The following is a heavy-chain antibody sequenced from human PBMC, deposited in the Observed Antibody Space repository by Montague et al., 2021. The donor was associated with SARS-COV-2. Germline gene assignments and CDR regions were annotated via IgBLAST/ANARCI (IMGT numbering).Heavy chain of an antibody. CDR2: IYYSGST. J-gene: IGHJ5*02. CDR3: ARDRSPYYYDNSGHFLHGWFDP. CDR1: GGSVSSYY. Sequence: TLSLTCSVSGGSVSSYYLNWIRQTPGKGLEWIGNIYYSGSTNYNPSLKSRVTISVDTSKNQFSLKLSSVTAADTAVYYCARDRSPYYYDNSGHFLHGWFDPWGQGTLVTVSS. D-gene: IGHD3-22*01. V-gene: IGHV4-59*02.